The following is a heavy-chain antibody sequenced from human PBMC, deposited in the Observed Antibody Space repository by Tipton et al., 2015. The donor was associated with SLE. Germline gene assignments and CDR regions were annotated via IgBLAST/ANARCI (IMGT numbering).Heavy chain of an antibody. CDR3: AKDIREGSSSWHGAFDI. V-gene: IGHV3-43*01. Sequence: SLRLSCAASGFTFDDYTMHWVRQAPGKGLEWVSLISWDGGSTYYADSVKGRFTISRDNSKNSLYLQMNSLRTEDTALYYCAKDIREGSSSWHGAFDIWGQGTMVTVPS. J-gene: IGHJ3*02. D-gene: IGHD6-13*01. CDR1: GFTFDDYT. CDR2: ISWDGGST.